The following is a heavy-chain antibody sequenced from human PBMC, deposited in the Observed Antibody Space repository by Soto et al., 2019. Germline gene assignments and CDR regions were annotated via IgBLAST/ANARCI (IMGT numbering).Heavy chain of an antibody. J-gene: IGHJ6*02. D-gene: IGHD3-22*01. V-gene: IGHV3-23*01. CDR3: AKSRQQLIGYYYYYGMDV. CDR2: ISGNAGST. Sequence: VQLSESGGGLVQPGGSLRLSCAASGFTFSKNAMSWVRQAPGKGLEWVSSISGNAGSTYYADSVKGRLTISRDNPKNTLYMEINSLRAEDTAVYFCAKSRQQLIGYYYYYGMDVWGQGTTVTVSS. CDR1: GFTFSKNA.